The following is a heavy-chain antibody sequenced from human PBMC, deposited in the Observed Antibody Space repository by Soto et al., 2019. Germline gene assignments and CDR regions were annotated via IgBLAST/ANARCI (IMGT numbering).Heavy chain of an antibody. J-gene: IGHJ5*02. D-gene: IGHD6-13*01. CDR3: ARFPGYSSSWYWFDP. V-gene: IGHV4-39*07. Sequence: SETLSLTCTVSGGSISSSSYYWGWIRQPPGKGLEWIGSIYYSGSTNYNPSLKSRVTISVDTSKNQFSLKLSSVTAADTAVYYCARFPGYSSSWYWFDPWGQGTLVTVSS. CDR2: IYYSGST. CDR1: GGSISSSSYY.